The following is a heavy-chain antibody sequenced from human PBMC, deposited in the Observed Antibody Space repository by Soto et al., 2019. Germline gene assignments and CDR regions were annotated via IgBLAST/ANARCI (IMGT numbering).Heavy chain of an antibody. CDR3: ARQHNDLWTDSPDFDY. Sequence: QVQLVQSGAEVKKPGASVKVSCKASGYNYNNYGVTWVRQAPGQGLEWMGWISAYNHKANYAPNIQNKVTLTIDTSTSTAHMEMRSLRPDDTAVYYCARQHNDLWTDSPDFDYLGQGTLVTVSA. CDR2: ISAYNHKA. D-gene: IGHD3-9*01. CDR1: GYNYNNYG. V-gene: IGHV1-18*04. J-gene: IGHJ4*02.